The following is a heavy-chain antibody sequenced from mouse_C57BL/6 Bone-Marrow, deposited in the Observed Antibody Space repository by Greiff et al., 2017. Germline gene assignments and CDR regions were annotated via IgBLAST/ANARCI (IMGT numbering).Heavy chain of an antibody. CDR2: INPSDSYT. V-gene: IGHV1-69*01. CDR1: GYTFTSYW. D-gene: IGHD3-2*02. Sequence: QVQLQQPGAELVMPGASVKLSCKASGYTFTSYWMHWVKQRPGQGLEWIGEINPSDSYTNYNQKFKGKSTLTVDKSSSTAYIQLSSLTSEDSAVYYCAKDSSGSFDYWGQGTTLTVSS. J-gene: IGHJ2*01. CDR3: AKDSSGSFDY.